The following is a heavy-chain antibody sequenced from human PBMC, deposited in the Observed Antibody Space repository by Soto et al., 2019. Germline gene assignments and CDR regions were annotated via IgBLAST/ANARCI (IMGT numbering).Heavy chain of an antibody. CDR3: ARVLTTASPSDAFDI. J-gene: IGHJ3*02. D-gene: IGHD4-4*01. Sequence: ASVKVSRTECGYTFTSYYMHCVRQAPGQGLEWMGIINPSGGSTSYAQKFQGRVTMTRDTSTSTVYMELSSLRSEDTAVYYCARVLTTASPSDAFDIWGQGTIVTVSS. CDR1: GYTFTSYY. V-gene: IGHV1-46*03. CDR2: INPSGGST.